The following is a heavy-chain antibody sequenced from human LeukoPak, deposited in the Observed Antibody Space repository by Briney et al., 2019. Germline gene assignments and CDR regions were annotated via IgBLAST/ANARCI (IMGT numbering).Heavy chain of an antibody. Sequence: PGGSLRLSCAASGFTFSSYSMNWVRLAPGKGLEWISYISAGGTPVYYADSVEGRFTVSRDNEKNSLYLQLNSLRADDTAVYYCARDFRRSSWYIGDYWGQGAQVTVSP. J-gene: IGHJ4*02. CDR2: ISAGGTPV. V-gene: IGHV3-48*01. D-gene: IGHD6-13*01. CDR3: ARDFRRSSWYIGDY. CDR1: GFTFSSYS.